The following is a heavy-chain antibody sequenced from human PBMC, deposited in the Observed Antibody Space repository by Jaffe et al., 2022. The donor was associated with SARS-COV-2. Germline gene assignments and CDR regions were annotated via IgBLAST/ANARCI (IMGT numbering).Heavy chain of an antibody. CDR3: ARSSFSTGFYLDH. V-gene: IGHV3-30*03. J-gene: IGHJ4*02. D-gene: IGHD3-9*01. CDR2: LSFDGKKG. Sequence: QVQLVQSGGGVVQPGGSLRLSCVASGFTFNTYAMHWVRQAPGKGLEWLTILSFDGKKGYYADSVRGRFTVSRDTSKNTLYLQMNGLGLEDAAVYFCARSSFSTGFYLDHWGQGTLVTVSS. CDR1: GFTFNTYA.